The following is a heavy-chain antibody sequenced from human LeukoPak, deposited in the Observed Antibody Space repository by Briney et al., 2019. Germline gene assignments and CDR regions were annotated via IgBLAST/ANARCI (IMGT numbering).Heavy chain of an antibody. CDR3: ARQAALDGYNSYWYFDL. D-gene: IGHD5-24*01. V-gene: IGHV4-59*01. Sequence: SETLSLTCTVSGGSSSNYFWSWIRQPPGKGLEWIGYIYYSGSTNYNPSLKSRVTISVDTSKNQFSLKLSSVTAADTAVYYCARQAALDGYNSYWYFDLWGRGTLVTVSS. CDR2: IYYSGST. CDR1: GGSSSNYF. J-gene: IGHJ2*01.